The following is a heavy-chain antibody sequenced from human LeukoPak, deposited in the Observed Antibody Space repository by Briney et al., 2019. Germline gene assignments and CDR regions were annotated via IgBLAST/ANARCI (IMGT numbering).Heavy chain of an antibody. V-gene: IGHV4-61*02. J-gene: IGHJ5*02. CDR1: GGSISSGSYY. CDR3: ARVRHSSSSVDP. D-gene: IGHD6-6*01. Sequence: SQTLSLTCTVSGGSISSGSYYWSWIRQPAGKGLEWIGRIYTSGSTNYNPSLKSRVTISVDTSKNQFSLKLSSVTAADTAVYYCARVRHSSSSVDPWGQGTLVTVSS. CDR2: IYTSGST.